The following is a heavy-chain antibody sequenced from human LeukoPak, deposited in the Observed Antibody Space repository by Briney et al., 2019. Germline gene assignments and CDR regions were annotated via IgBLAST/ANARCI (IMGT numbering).Heavy chain of an antibody. CDR2: ISGSGGST. Sequence: GGSLRLSCAASGFTFRFHGMSWVRQAPGKGLEWVSAISGSGGSTYYADSVKGRFTISRDNSKNTLYMQMNSLRAEDTAVYYCAKDYHDIVVVPAAIMDYWGQGTLVTVSS. CDR1: GFTFRFHG. CDR3: AKDYHDIVVVPAAIMDY. J-gene: IGHJ4*02. V-gene: IGHV3-23*01. D-gene: IGHD2-2*01.